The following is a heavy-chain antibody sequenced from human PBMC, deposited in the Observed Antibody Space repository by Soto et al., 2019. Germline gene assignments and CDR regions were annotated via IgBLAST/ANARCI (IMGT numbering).Heavy chain of an antibody. CDR3: ARDPRGYSSSWYVFDP. D-gene: IGHD6-13*01. CDR2: IYYSGST. V-gene: IGHV4-30-4*01. CDR1: GGSISSGDYY. J-gene: IGHJ5*02. Sequence: SETLSLTCTVSGGSISSGDYYWSWIRQPPGKGLEWIGYIYYSGSTYYNPSLKSRVTISVDTSKNQFSLKLSSVTAAATAVYYCARDPRGYSSSWYVFDPWGQGTLVTVSS.